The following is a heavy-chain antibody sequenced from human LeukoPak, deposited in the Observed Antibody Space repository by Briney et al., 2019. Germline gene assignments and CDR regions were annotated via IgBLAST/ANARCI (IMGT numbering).Heavy chain of an antibody. CDR3: AKDTYCSGGSCYFHFDY. CDR2: IRYDGSNK. V-gene: IGHV3-30*02. CDR1: GFTFDDYA. Sequence: GGSLRLSCAASGFTFDDYAMHWVRQAPGKGLEWVAFIRYDGSNKYYADSVKGRFTISRDNSKNTLYLQMNSLRAEDTAVYYCAKDTYCSGGSCYFHFDYWGQGTLVTVSS. J-gene: IGHJ4*02. D-gene: IGHD2-15*01.